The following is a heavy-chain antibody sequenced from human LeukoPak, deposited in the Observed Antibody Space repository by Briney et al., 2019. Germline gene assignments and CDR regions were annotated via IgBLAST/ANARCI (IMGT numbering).Heavy chain of an antibody. CDR1: GFTFSSYA. Sequence: GGSLRLSCAAPGFTFSSYAMSWVRQAPGKGLGWVSAISGSPTSYYADSVKGRFTISRDNSKNTVYLQMNSLRAEDTAVYYCAKEIHGYGVYFDYWGQGTLVTVSS. J-gene: IGHJ4*02. D-gene: IGHD4-17*01. CDR3: AKEIHGYGVYFDY. V-gene: IGHV3-23*01. CDR2: ISGSPTS.